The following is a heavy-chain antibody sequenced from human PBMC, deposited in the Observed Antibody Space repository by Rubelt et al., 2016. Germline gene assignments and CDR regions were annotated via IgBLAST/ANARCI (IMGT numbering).Heavy chain of an antibody. CDR1: GFVFSSYA. D-gene: IGHD3/OR15-3a*01. Sequence: ASGFVFSSYAMSWVRQAPGKGLEWVSGTSGDGKNKYYADSVRGRFTISRDNSKNTLDLHMDSLRAEDTAVYYCAREGTQFFDWLFRGGGQGTPVTVSS. CDR3: AREGTQFFDWLFRG. J-gene: IGHJ4*02. CDR2: TSGDGKNK. V-gene: IGHV3-23*01.